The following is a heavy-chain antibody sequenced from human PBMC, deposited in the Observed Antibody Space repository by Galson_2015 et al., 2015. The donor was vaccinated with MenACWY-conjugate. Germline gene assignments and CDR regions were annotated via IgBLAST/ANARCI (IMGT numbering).Heavy chain of an antibody. CDR2: INSDGSNT. J-gene: IGHJ4*02. Sequence: SLRLSCAASGFTFSSDWMHWVRQAPGKGPVWVSSINSDGSNTNYADSVKGRFTISRDNGKNTLSLQMNSLRAEDTAVYYCARWVAVKMIEYCGQGTLVTVSS. D-gene: IGHD6-19*01. V-gene: IGHV3-74*01. CDR1: GFTFSSDW. CDR3: ARWVAVKMIEY.